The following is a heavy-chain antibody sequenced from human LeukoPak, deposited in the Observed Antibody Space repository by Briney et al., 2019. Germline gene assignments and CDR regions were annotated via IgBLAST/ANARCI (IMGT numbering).Heavy chain of an antibody. V-gene: IGHV3-53*01. Sequence: GGSLRLSCAASGFTVSSNYMSWVRQAPGKGLEWVPVIYSGGSTYYADSVKGRFTISRDNSKNTLYLQMNSLRAEDTAVYYCAKEIAAAGPHYFDYWDQGTLVTVSS. J-gene: IGHJ4*02. CDR2: IYSGGST. D-gene: IGHD6-13*01. CDR3: AKEIAAAGPHYFDY. CDR1: GFTVSSNY.